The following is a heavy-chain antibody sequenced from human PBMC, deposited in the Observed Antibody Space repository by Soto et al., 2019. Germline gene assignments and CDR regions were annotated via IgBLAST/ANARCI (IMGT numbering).Heavy chain of an antibody. CDR1: GFTFSSYA. J-gene: IGHJ4*02. CDR2: ISYDGSNK. Sequence: QVQLVESGGGVVQPRRSLRLSCAASGFTFSSYAMHWVRQAPGKGLEWVAVISYDGSNKYYADSVKGRFTISRDNSKNTLYLQMNSLRAEDTAVYYCARTAGTGFDYWGQGTLVTVSS. V-gene: IGHV3-30-3*01. D-gene: IGHD3-9*01. CDR3: ARTAGTGFDY.